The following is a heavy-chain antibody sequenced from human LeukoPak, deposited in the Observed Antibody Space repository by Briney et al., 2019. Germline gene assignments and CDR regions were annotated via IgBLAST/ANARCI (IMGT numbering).Heavy chain of an antibody. J-gene: IGHJ4*02. CDR1: GFTFDDYG. Sequence: TGGSLRLSXAASGFTFDDYGMSWVRQAPGKGLEWVSGINWNGGSTGYADSVKGRFTISRDNAKNSLYLQMNSLRAEDTALYYCARDQVFWSGYFSDYWGQGTLVTVSS. CDR2: INWNGGST. D-gene: IGHD3-3*01. CDR3: ARDQVFWSGYFSDY. V-gene: IGHV3-20*04.